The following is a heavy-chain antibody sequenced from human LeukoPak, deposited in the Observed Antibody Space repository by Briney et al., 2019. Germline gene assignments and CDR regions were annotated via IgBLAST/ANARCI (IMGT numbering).Heavy chain of an antibody. CDR2: IKQDGSEK. CDR3: ARFQYYYDSSGPNIPFDY. D-gene: IGHD3-22*01. V-gene: IGHV3-7*01. J-gene: IGHJ4*02. Sequence: PGGSLRLSCAASGFTFSSYWMSWVRQAPGKGLEWVANIKQDGSEKYYVDSVKGRFTISRDNAKNSLYLQMNSLRAEDTAVYYCARFQYYYDSSGPNIPFDYWGQGTLVTVSS. CDR1: GFTFSSYW.